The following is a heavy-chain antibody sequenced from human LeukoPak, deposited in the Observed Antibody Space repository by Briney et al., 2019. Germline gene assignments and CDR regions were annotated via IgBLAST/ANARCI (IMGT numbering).Heavy chain of an antibody. J-gene: IGHJ4*02. CDR1: GFTFNNFA. Sequence: GGSLRLSCTASGFTFNNFAMSWVRQAPGKGLEWVSAISGNSDNTYYADSVKGRFAISRDNSKNTLYLQMSSLRAEDTAVFYCAKGWETSGYYNGFDCWGQGTLVTVSS. CDR2: ISGNSDNT. V-gene: IGHV3-23*01. D-gene: IGHD3-3*01. CDR3: AKGWETSGYYNGFDC.